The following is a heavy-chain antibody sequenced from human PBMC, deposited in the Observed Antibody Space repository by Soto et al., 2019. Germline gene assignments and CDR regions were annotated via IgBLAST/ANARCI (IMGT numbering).Heavy chain of an antibody. D-gene: IGHD5-18*01. CDR2: ISAYNGNT. J-gene: IGHJ4*02. CDR1: GYTFTSYG. V-gene: IGHV1-18*01. Sequence: QVQLVQSGAEVKKPGASVKVSCKASGYTFTSYGISWVRQAPGQGLEWMGWISAYNGNTNYAQKLQGRVTMTTDTSTNTAYMELRSLRSDDTAVYYGACSLLVGYGLEGESDWGQGTLVTVSS. CDR3: ACSLLVGYGLEGESD.